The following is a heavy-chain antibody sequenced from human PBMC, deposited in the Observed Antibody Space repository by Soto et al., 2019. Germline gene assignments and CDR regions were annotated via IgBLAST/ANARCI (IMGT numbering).Heavy chain of an antibody. J-gene: IGHJ5*02. CDR1: GGSFSGYY. Sequence: SETLSLTCAVYGGSFSGYYWSWIRQPPGKGLEWIGEINHSGSTNYNPSLKSRVTISVDTSKNQFSLKLSSVTAADTAVYYCARVGYGSGSYFFRRWFDPWGQGTLVTVSS. D-gene: IGHD3-10*01. V-gene: IGHV4-34*01. CDR3: ARVGYGSGSYFFRRWFDP. CDR2: INHSGST.